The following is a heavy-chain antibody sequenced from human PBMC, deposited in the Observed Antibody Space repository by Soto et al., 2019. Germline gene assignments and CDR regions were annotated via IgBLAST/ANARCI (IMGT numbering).Heavy chain of an antibody. CDR2: VYWDGAK. CDR3: AHSAIGVTFGGILAPSLDY. D-gene: IGHD3-16*02. CDR1: GFSLTTSGMG. Sequence: QITLKESGPTLVKPTQTLTLTCAFSGFSLTTSGMGVAWIRQPPGRALEWLALVYWDGAKHYSPSLESRLTITKDPSRNQVVLTVTNMDPVDTGTYYCAHSAIGVTFGGILAPSLDYWGQGTLVTVSS. J-gene: IGHJ4*02. V-gene: IGHV2-5*02.